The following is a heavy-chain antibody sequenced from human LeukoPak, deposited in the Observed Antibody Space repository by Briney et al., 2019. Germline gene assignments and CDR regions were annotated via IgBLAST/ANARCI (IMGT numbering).Heavy chain of an antibody. CDR2: TNPSSGNT. Sequence: ASVKVSCKASGYTFTSYDINWVRQATGQGLEWMGWTNPSSGNTGYAQKFQGRVTMTRNSSITTAYMELSSLRSEDTAVYYCARRHGRCSDGSCYYPDYWGQGTLVTVSS. V-gene: IGHV1-8*01. D-gene: IGHD2-15*01. J-gene: IGHJ4*02. CDR3: ARRHGRCSDGSCYYPDY. CDR1: GYTFTSYD.